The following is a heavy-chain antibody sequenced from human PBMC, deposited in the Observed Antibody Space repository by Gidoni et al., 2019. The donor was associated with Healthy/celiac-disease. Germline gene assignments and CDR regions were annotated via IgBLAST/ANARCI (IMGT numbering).Heavy chain of an antibody. J-gene: IGHJ6*02. CDR2: INDIGST. V-gene: IGHV4-34*01. D-gene: IGHD3-10*01. CDR1: GVSFSGYY. CDR3: ARGQRKPSRFGIYYYYDMDV. Sequence: QVQLHQWGAGLLKPSETLSLTCAVYGVSFSGYYWSWVRQPPGKGLDWIGEINDIGSTNYNPSLKSRVTISVDTSKNQFSLKLSSVTAADTAVYYCARGQRKPSRFGIYYYYDMDVWGQGTTVTVSS.